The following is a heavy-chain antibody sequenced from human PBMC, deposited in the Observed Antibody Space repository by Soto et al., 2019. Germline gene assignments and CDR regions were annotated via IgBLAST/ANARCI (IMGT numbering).Heavy chain of an antibody. CDR3: ARGSLVEMATITGITGAVFDP. D-gene: IGHD5-12*01. CDR1: GGTFSSYT. V-gene: IGHV1-69*02. Sequence: GASVKVSCKASGGTFSSYTISWVRQAPGQGLEWMGRIIPILGIANYAQKFQGRVTITADKSTSTAYMELSSLRSEDTAVYYCARGSLVEMATITGITGAVFDPWGQGTLVTVSS. CDR2: IIPILGIA. J-gene: IGHJ5*02.